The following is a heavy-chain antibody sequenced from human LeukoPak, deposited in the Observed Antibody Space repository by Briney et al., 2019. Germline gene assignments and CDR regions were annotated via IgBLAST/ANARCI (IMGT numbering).Heavy chain of an antibody. CDR2: IYYSGST. V-gene: IGHV4-39*07. Sequence: SETLSLTCTVSGGSISSSSYYWGWIRQPPGKGLEWNGSIYYSGSTYYNPSLKSRVTISVDTSKNQFSLKLSSVTAADTAVYYCARDKSGYDSRYYYYYYMDVWGKGTTVTVSS. CDR1: GGSISSSSYY. J-gene: IGHJ6*03. D-gene: IGHD5-12*01. CDR3: ARDKSGYDSRYYYYYYMDV.